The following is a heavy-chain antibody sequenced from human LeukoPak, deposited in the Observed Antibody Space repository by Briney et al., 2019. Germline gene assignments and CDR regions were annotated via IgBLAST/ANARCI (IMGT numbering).Heavy chain of an antibody. J-gene: IGHJ4*02. CDR3: ARVQGYCSTTSCYPHY. Sequence: GASVKVSCKASGYTLTNYALNWVRQAPGQGLEWMGWINTNTGNPTYAQGFTGRFVFPLDTSVNTAYLQISSLKAEDTAIYYCARVQGYCSTTSCYPHYWGQGTLVTVSS. CDR2: INTNTGNP. CDR1: GYTLTNYA. V-gene: IGHV7-4-1*02. D-gene: IGHD2-2*01.